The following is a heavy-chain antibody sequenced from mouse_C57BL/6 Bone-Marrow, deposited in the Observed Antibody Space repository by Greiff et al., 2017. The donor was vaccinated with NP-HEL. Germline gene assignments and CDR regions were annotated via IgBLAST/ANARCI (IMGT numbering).Heavy chain of an antibody. CDR3: ARGITTVVGYFDY. CDR2: ISYSGST. J-gene: IGHJ2*01. D-gene: IGHD1-1*01. Sequence: EVQLQESGPGMVKPSQSLSLTCTVTGYSITSGYDWHWIRHFPGNKLEWMGYISYSGSTNYNPSLKSRISITHDTSKNHFFLKLNSVTTEDTATYYCARGITTVVGYFDYWGQGTTLTVSS. CDR1: GYSITSGYD. V-gene: IGHV3-1*01.